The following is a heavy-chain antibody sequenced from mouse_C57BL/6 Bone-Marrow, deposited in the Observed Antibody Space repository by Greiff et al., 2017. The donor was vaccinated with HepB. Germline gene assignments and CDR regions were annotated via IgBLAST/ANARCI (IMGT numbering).Heavy chain of an antibody. CDR2: ISDGGSYT. D-gene: IGHD1-1*01. CDR3: ARDLITTVYYYAMDY. J-gene: IGHJ4*01. V-gene: IGHV5-4*01. CDR1: GFTFSSYA. Sequence: EVKLMESGGGLVKPGGSLKLSCAASGFTFSSYAMSWVRQTPEKRLEWVATISDGGSYTYYPDNVKGRFTISRDNAKNNLYLQMSHLKSEDTAMYYCARDLITTVYYYAMDYWGQGTSVTVSS.